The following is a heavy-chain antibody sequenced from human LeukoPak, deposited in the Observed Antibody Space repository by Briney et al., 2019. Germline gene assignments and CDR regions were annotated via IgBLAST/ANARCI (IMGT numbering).Heavy chain of an antibody. D-gene: IGHD3-10*01. Sequence: ASVKVSCKASGYTFTSYGISWVRQAPGQGLEWMGWISAYNGNTNYAQKLQGRVTMTTDTSTSTAYMELRSLRSDDTAVYYCARDPYYYGSGSLDYWGQGTLVTGSS. V-gene: IGHV1-18*01. CDR2: ISAYNGNT. CDR3: ARDPYYYGSGSLDY. CDR1: GYTFTSYG. J-gene: IGHJ4*02.